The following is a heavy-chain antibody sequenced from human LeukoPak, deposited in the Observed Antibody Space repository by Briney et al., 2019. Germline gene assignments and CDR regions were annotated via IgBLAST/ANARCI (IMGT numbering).Heavy chain of an antibody. D-gene: IGHD3-22*01. CDR1: GFTFSSYE. V-gene: IGHV3-48*03. CDR3: ARGDFYDPQGMDV. Sequence: GGSLRLSCAASGFTFSSYEMNWVRQAPGKGLEWVSYISISGSTIHYADSVKGRFTISRNNSKNTLYLQMNSLRAEDTAVYYCARGDFYDPQGMDVWGQGTTVTVSS. CDR2: ISISGSTI. J-gene: IGHJ6*02.